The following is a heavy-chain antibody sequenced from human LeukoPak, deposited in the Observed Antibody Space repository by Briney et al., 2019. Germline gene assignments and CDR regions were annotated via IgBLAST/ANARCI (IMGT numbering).Heavy chain of an antibody. CDR3: AAPDYYDSSGYYAFDI. J-gene: IGHJ3*02. CDR2: IVVGTGNT. Sequence: GASVKVSCKASGFTFSSSAIQWVRQSRGQRLEWIGWIVVGTGNTNYAQKLQERVTITRDMSTSTAYMELSSLRSEDTAVYYCAAPDYYDSSGYYAFDIWGQGTMVTVSS. D-gene: IGHD3-22*01. V-gene: IGHV1-58*02. CDR1: GFTFSSSA.